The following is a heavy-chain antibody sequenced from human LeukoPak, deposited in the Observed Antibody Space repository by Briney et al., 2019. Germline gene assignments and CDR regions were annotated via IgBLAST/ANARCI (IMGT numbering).Heavy chain of an antibody. CDR3: ARARYCSSTSCYSIHNWFDP. V-gene: IGHV1-8*02. CDR2: MNPNSGNT. D-gene: IGHD2-2*01. J-gene: IGHJ5*02. Sequence: ASVKVSCKASGGTFSSYAISWVRQATGQGLEWMGWMNPNSGNTGYAQKFQGRVTMTRNTSISTAYMELSSLRSEDTAVYYCARARYCSSTSCYSIHNWFDPWGQGTLVTVSS. CDR1: GGTFSSYA.